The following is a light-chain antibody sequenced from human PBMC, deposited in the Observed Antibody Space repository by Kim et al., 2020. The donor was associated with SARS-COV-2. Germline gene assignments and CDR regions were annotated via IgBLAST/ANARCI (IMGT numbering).Light chain of an antibody. V-gene: IGLV2-23*02. Sequence: SELTQPASVSGSPGQSITISCTGTSSDVGSYNLVSWYQQHPGKAPKLMIYEVSKRPSGVSNRFSGSKSGNTASLTISGLQAEDEADYYCCSYAGSSTLFGGGTQLTVL. CDR2: EVS. CDR1: SSDVGSYNL. CDR3: CSYAGSSTL. J-gene: IGLJ2*01.